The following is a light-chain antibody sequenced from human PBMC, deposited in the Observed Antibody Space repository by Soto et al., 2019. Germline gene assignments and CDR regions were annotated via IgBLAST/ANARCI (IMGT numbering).Light chain of an antibody. CDR3: QHYHSYPYT. CDR1: QPISTW. Sequence: DIQMTQSPSTLSASVGDRVTITCRASQPISTWVAWYQQKPGKAPQLVISDSSSLERGVPSRFSGSGSGTDFALTLSSLQPDDFATYYFQHYHSYPYTFGPGTKVDFK. CDR2: DSS. J-gene: IGKJ2*01. V-gene: IGKV1-5*01.